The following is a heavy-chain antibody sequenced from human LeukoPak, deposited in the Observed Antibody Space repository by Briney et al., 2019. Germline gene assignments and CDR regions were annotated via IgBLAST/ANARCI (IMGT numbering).Heavy chain of an antibody. CDR2: IIPIFGIA. Sequence: SGKVACKVSAGTFSSYPISWVRQAPGQGLELMGRIIPIFGIANYAQRFQGRVTITADKSTSTAYMELSSLRSEDTAVYYCARGRYDSQYYYYYGMDVWGQGTTVTVSS. CDR1: AGTFSSYP. J-gene: IGHJ6*02. V-gene: IGHV1-69*04. D-gene: IGHD3-3*01. CDR3: ARGRYDSQYYYYYGMDV.